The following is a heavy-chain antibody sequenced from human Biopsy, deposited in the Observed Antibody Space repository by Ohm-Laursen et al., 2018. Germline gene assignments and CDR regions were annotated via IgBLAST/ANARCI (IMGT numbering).Heavy chain of an antibody. CDR1: GYTFTSYD. CDR3: GRAVRNQLLTDP. CDR2: LNPVSGNS. J-gene: IGHJ5*02. V-gene: IGHV1-8*01. Sequence: ASVKVSCKASGYTFTSYDITWVRQASGQGPEWIGWLNPVSGNSNFGQKVRGRVTVTSDTSISTAYMELSGLTSDDTATYYCGRAVRNQLLTDPWGQGTLVTVTS. D-gene: IGHD1-7*01.